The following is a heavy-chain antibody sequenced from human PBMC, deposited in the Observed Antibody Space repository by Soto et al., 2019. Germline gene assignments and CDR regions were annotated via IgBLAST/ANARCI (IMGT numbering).Heavy chain of an antibody. V-gene: IGHV1-46*03. D-gene: IGHD3-3*01. J-gene: IGHJ5*02. CDR1: GYTFTSYY. Sequence: ASVTVSCKASGYTFTSYYMHWVRQAPGQGLEWMGIINPSGGSTSYAQKFQGRVTMTRDTSTSTVYMELSSLRSEDTAVYYCARGNVWSGYYSYNWFDPWGQGTLVTVSS. CDR3: ARGNVWSGYYSYNWFDP. CDR2: INPSGGST.